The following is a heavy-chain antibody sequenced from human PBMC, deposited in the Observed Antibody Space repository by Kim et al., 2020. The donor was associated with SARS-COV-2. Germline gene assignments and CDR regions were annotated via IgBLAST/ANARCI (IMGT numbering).Heavy chain of an antibody. D-gene: IGHD6-19*01. J-gene: IGHJ4*02. CDR3: ARVGGSGWYVPAMSRYLMPLDY. Sequence: ASVKVSCKASGYTFTSYGISWVRQAPGQGLEWMGWISAYNGNTNYAQKLQGRVTMTTDTSTSTAYMELRSLRSDDTAVYYCARVGGSGWYVPAMSRYLMPLDYWGQGTLVTVSS. V-gene: IGHV1-18*04. CDR1: GYTFTSYG. CDR2: ISAYNGNT.